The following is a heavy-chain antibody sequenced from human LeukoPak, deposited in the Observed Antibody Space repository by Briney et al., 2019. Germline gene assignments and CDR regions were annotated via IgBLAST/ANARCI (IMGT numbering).Heavy chain of an antibody. J-gene: IGHJ4*02. CDR3: ARAGGDYDGFDY. Sequence: SETLSLTCTVSGGSISSYYWSWIRQPPGKGLEWIGYIYYSGSTNYNPSLKSRVTISVDTSKNQFSLKLSSVTAADTAVYYCARAGGDYDGFDYWGQGTLVTVSS. D-gene: IGHD4-23*01. V-gene: IGHV4-59*12. CDR1: GGSISSYY. CDR2: IYYSGST.